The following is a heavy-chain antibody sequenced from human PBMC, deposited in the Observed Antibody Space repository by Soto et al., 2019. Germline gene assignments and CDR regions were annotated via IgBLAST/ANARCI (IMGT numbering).Heavy chain of an antibody. J-gene: IGHJ6*03. V-gene: IGHV3-30*02. CDR2: ILYDGNNK. D-gene: IGHD2-8*02. CDR1: GFTFISYG. CDR3: AIGVQRFTGYYMDV. Sequence: QGQLVESGGGVVQPGGSLRLSCAASGFTFISYGMQWVRQAPGKGLEWVAFILYDGNNKDYADSVKGRFTISRDKTNNTLYLQTNSLRPEDTAVYYCAIGVQRFTGYYMDVWGQVTTVAVS.